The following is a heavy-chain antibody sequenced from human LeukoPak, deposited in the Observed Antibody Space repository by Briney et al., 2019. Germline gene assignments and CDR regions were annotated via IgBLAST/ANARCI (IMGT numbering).Heavy chain of an antibody. V-gene: IGHV5-51*01. Sequence: GESLKISCKGSGYTFTNYWIGWVRQMPGKGLEFMGIIYPGDSDTRYSPSFQGQVTISVDKSINTAYLQWSSLKASDSAMYYCARRHTVSSNWFDPWGQGTLVIVSS. CDR3: ARRHTVSSNWFDP. CDR1: GYTFTNYW. J-gene: IGHJ5*02. CDR2: IYPGDSDT. D-gene: IGHD4-17*01.